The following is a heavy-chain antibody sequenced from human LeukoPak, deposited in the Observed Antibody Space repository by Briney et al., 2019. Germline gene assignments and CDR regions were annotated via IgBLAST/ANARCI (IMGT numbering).Heavy chain of an antibody. J-gene: IGHJ4*02. Sequence: ASVKVSCKASGYTFTSYGISWVRQAPGQGLEWMGWISAYNGNINYAQKLQGRVTMTTDTSTSTAYMELRSLRSDDTAVYYCARVFHDSSGYYPYYFDYWGQGTLVTVSS. CDR1: GYTFTSYG. V-gene: IGHV1-18*01. D-gene: IGHD3-22*01. CDR3: ARVFHDSSGYYPYYFDY. CDR2: ISAYNGNI.